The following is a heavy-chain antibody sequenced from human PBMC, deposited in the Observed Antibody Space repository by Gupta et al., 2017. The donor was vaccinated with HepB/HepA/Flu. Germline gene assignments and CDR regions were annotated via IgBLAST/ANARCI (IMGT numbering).Heavy chain of an antibody. CDR2: IGSDLRT. Sequence: EVPPLEFGGGLVQPGGSLRLFCEVCGLPFGGNAMHWVRQAPGKGPEWVSGIGSDLRTHYADSVKGRFTIARDISKNTLYLEMHSLRVEDTAIYYCAKDLHFWSAMDVWGKGTTVTVSS. V-gene: IGHV3-23*01. CDR1: GLPFGGNA. J-gene: IGHJ6*03. D-gene: IGHD3-3*02. CDR3: AKDLHFWSAMDV.